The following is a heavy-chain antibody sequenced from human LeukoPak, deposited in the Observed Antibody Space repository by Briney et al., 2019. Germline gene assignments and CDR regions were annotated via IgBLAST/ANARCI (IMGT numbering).Heavy chain of an antibody. D-gene: IGHD5-12*01. J-gene: IGHJ4*02. V-gene: IGHV1-46*01. CDR2: INPSGGST. CDR1: GYTFTSYY. CDR3: ARDFGVEMATITLGY. Sequence: ASVKVFCKASGYTFTSYYMHWVRQAPGQGLEWMGIINPSGGSTSYAQKFQGRVTMTRDTSTSTVYMELSSLRSEDTAVYYCARDFGVEMATITLGYWGQGTLVTVSS.